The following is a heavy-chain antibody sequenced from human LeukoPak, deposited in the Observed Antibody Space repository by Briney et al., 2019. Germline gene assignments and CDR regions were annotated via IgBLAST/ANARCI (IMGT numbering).Heavy chain of an antibody. Sequence: PGGSLRLSCTASGFTVSNYYMSWVRQAPGKGLEWVSAISGSGGSTYYADSVKGRFTISRDNSKNTLYLQMNSLRAEDTAVYYCARAMDSGTYYQLGFFDYWGQGTLVTVSS. V-gene: IGHV3-23*01. CDR3: ARAMDSGTYYQLGFFDY. D-gene: IGHD1-26*01. CDR1: GFTVSNYY. CDR2: ISGSGGST. J-gene: IGHJ4*02.